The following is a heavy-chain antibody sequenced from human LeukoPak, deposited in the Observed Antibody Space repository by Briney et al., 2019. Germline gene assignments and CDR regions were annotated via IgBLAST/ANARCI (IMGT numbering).Heavy chain of an antibody. Sequence: VGSLRLSCAASGFTFSRFWMSWVRQAPGKGLEWVANIKPDGSEIYYVDSVKGRFTISRDNAKNTLYLQLNSLRAEDTAVYYCARDHESNGYSGRFEYWGQGTLVTVSS. CDR2: IKPDGSEI. CDR3: ARDHESNGYSGRFEY. D-gene: IGHD3-22*01. CDR1: GFTFSRFW. J-gene: IGHJ4*02. V-gene: IGHV3-7*04.